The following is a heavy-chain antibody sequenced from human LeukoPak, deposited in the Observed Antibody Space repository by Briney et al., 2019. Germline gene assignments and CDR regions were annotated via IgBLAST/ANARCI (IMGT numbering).Heavy chain of an antibody. CDR3: ARHRYYDSSGYYVGFDY. V-gene: IGHV4-59*08. CDR2: IYYSGST. J-gene: IGHJ4*02. CDR1: GGSISSYY. Sequence: PSETLSLTCTVSGGSISSYYWSWIRQPPGKGLEWIGYIYYSGSTNYNPSLKSRVTISVDTSKNQFSLKLSSVTAADTAVYYCARHRYYDSSGYYVGFDYWGQGTLVTVSS. D-gene: IGHD3-22*01.